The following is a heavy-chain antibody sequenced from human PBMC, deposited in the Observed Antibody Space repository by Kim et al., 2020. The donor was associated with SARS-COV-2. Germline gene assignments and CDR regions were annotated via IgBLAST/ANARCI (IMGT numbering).Heavy chain of an antibody. V-gene: IGHV1-69*13. D-gene: IGHD3-22*01. CDR1: GGTFSSYA. CDR3: ARGKLDSSGCYSMFSLHN. J-gene: IGHJ4*02. Sequence: SVKVSCKASGGTFSSYAISWVRQAPGQGLEWMGGIIPIFGTANYAQKFQGRVTITADESTSTAYMELSSLRSEDTAVYYCARGKLDSSGCYSMFSLHNWGQGTLVTVSS. CDR2: IIPIFGTA.